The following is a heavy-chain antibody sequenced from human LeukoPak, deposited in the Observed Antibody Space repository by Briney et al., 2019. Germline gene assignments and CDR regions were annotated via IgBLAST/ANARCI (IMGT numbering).Heavy chain of an antibody. CDR3: ARDAHGYNYAPN. Sequence: GGSLRLSCAVSGFTVSSNYMSWVRQAPGKGLEWVSVIYSGGTTYYADSVKGRFTISRDNSKNTLYLQMNCLRSEDTAVYYCARDAHGYNYAPNWGQGTLVTVSS. J-gene: IGHJ4*02. D-gene: IGHD5-18*01. CDR1: GFTVSSNY. CDR2: IYSGGTT. V-gene: IGHV3-53*01.